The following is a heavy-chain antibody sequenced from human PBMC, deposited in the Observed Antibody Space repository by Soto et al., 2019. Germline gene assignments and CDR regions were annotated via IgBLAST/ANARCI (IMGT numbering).Heavy chain of an antibody. CDR1: GYTFTGYY. D-gene: IGHD4-17*01. V-gene: IGHV1-2*04. CDR2: INPNSGGT. CDR3: ARAPGGVTTMFMTGVDWFDP. Sequence: ASVKVSCKASGYTFTGYYMHWVRQAPGQGLEWMGWINPNSGGTNYAQKFQGWVTMTRDTSISTAYMELSRLRSDDTAVYYCARAPGGVTTMFMTGVDWFDPWGQGTLVTVSS. J-gene: IGHJ5*02.